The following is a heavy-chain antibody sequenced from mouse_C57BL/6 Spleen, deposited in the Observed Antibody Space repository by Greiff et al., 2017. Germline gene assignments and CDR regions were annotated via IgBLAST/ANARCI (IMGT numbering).Heavy chain of an antibody. CDR2: IRNKANNHAT. V-gene: IGHV6-6*01. CDR3: TRRYGSSYGYFDY. D-gene: IGHD1-1*01. CDR1: GFTFSDAW. Sequence: AGGSMKLSCAASGFTFSDAWMDWVRQSPEKGLEWVAEIRNKANNHATYYAESVKGRFTISRDDSKSSVYLQMNSLRAEDTGIYYCTRRYGSSYGYFDYWGQGTTLTVSS. J-gene: IGHJ2*01.